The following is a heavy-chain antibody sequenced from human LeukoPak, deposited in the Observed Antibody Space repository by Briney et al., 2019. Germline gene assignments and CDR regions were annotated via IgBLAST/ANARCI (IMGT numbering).Heavy chain of an antibody. D-gene: IGHD3-9*01. CDR1: GFTFSSYA. J-gene: IGHJ3*02. CDR3: AKADWSDDAFDI. Sequence: GVSLRLSCAASGFTFSSYAMSWVRQAPGKGLEWVSAISGSGGSTYYADSVKGRFTISRDNSKNTLYLQMSSLRAEDTAVYYCAKADWSDDAFDIWGQGTMVTVSS. CDR2: ISGSGGST. V-gene: IGHV3-23*01.